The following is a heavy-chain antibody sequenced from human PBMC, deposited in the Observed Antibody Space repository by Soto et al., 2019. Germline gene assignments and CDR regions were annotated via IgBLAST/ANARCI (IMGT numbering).Heavy chain of an antibody. CDR2: ISSSSSTI. V-gene: IGHV3-48*01. Sequence: EVQLVESGGGLVQPGGSLRLSCAASGFTFSSYSMNWVRQAPGKGLEWVSYISSSSSTIYYADSVKGRFTISRDNAKNSLYLQMNSLRAEDTAVYYCASNSGYRRRDYWGQGTLVTVSS. CDR3: ASNSGYRRRDY. D-gene: IGHD5-12*01. CDR1: GFTFSSYS. J-gene: IGHJ4*02.